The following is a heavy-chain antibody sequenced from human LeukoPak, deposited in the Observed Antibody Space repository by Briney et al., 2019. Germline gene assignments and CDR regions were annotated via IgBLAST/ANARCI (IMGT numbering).Heavy chain of an antibody. Sequence: GGSLRLSCAASGFTFSSYAMSWVRQAPGKGLEWVSSISSSSSYIYYADSVKGRFTISRDNAKNSLYLQMNSLRAEDTAVYYCAREGYYDILTGLDYWGQGTLVTVSS. D-gene: IGHD3-9*01. J-gene: IGHJ4*02. CDR2: ISSSSSYI. CDR3: AREGYYDILTGLDY. V-gene: IGHV3-21*01. CDR1: GFTFSSYA.